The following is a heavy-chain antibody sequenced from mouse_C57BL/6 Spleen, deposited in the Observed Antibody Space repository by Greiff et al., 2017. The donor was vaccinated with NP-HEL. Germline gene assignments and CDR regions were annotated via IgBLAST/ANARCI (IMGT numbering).Heavy chain of an antibody. CDR3: ARSGSNWDYFDY. Sequence: EVQLQQSGPELVKPGASVKISCKASGYSFTGYYMNWVKQSPEKSLEWIGEINPSTGGTTYNQKFKAKATLTVDKSSSTAYMQLKSLTSEDSAVYYCARSGSNWDYFDYWGQGTTLTVSS. D-gene: IGHD4-1*01. CDR2: INPSTGGT. V-gene: IGHV1-42*01. J-gene: IGHJ2*01. CDR1: GYSFTGYY.